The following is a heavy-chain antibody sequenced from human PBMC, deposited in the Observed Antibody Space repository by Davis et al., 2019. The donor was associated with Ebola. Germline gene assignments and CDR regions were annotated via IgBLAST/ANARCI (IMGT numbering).Heavy chain of an antibody. J-gene: IGHJ1*01. Sequence: PGGSLRLSCAASGFTLSDHYMDWVRHAPGKGLEWVGRTRNKAKGYTTEYAASVKGRFTISRDDSKNSLYLQMNSLITEDTAVYYCARDFYDSSGHYYAQHWGQGTLVTVSS. V-gene: IGHV3-72*01. D-gene: IGHD3-22*01. CDR2: TRNKAKGYTT. CDR1: GFTLSDHY. CDR3: ARDFYDSSGHYYAQH.